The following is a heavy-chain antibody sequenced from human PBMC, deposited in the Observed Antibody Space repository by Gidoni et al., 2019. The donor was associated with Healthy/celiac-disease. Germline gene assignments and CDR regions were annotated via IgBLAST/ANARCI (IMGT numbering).Heavy chain of an antibody. CDR3: ARDGAYCGGDCYSSYYYYYYGMDV. V-gene: IGHV1-2*04. CDR2: INPNSGGT. Sequence: QVQLVQSAAEVKKPGASVKVSCKASGYTFTGYYMHWVRQAPGQGLEWMGWINPNSGGTNYAQKFQGWVTMTRDTSISTAYMELSRLRSDDTAVYYCARDGAYCGGDCYSSYYYYYYGMDVWGQGTTVTVSS. J-gene: IGHJ6*02. D-gene: IGHD2-21*02. CDR1: GYTFTGYY.